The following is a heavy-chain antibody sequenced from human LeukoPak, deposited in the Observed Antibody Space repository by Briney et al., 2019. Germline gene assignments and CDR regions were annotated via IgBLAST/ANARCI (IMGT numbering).Heavy chain of an antibody. CDR2: ISWNSGSI. J-gene: IGHJ6*02. CDR1: GFTFDDYA. V-gene: IGHV3-9*01. D-gene: IGHD3-10*01. CDR3: AKDLRWFGELSSFGMDV. Sequence: GGSLRLSCAASGFTFDDYAMHWVRQAPGKGLEWVSGISWNSGSIGYADSVMGRFTISRDNAKNSLYLQMNSLRAEDTALYYCAKDLRWFGELSSFGMDVWGQGTTVTVSS.